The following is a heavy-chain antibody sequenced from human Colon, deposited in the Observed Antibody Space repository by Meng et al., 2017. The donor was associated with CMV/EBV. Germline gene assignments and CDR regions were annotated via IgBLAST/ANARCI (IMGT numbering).Heavy chain of an antibody. CDR2: ISHDGSER. D-gene: IGHD2/OR15-2a*01. J-gene: IGHJ5*02. V-gene: IGHV3-30*04. Sequence: GGSLRLSCAASGFTFSSYPIHWVRQGPGKGLEWVALISHDGSERFYADSVKGRFTISRDNSKNTVDLQMDSLRGEDAAIYYCARASNTSFDPWGQGTRVTVSS. CDR1: GFTFSSYP. CDR3: ARASNTSFDP.